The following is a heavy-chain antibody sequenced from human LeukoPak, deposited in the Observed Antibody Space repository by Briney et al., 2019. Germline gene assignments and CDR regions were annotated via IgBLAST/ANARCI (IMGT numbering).Heavy chain of an antibody. Sequence: SDTLTLTCTVSGGSISRYHWSWIRQPPGKGLEGIGYIYYSGSPNYNPSLESRVTISVDTSKNQFSLKLSSVTAADTAVYYCARVGRGDYYGSGSYSYGYYYMDVWGKGTTGTISS. CDR2: IYYSGSP. CDR3: ARVGRGDYYGSGSYSYGYYYMDV. J-gene: IGHJ6*03. CDR1: GGSISRYH. D-gene: IGHD3-10*01. V-gene: IGHV4-59*07.